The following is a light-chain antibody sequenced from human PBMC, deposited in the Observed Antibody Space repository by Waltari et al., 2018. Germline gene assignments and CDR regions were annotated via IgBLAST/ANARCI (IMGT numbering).Light chain of an antibody. CDR1: QTVTTTY. J-gene: IGKJ4*01. CDR3: QQYDISPLT. V-gene: IGKV3-20*01. CDR2: GAS. Sequence: EIVLTQSPGTLSLSPGDSATLSCRASQTVTTTYLAWYQQQPGQAHTLRIYGASSRATGIPDRVSGSGSGTDFSLTISSLEPEDFAVYYCQQYDISPLTFGVGTKVEIK.